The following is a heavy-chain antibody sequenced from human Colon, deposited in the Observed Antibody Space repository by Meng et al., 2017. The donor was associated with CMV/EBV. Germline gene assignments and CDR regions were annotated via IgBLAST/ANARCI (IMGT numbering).Heavy chain of an antibody. D-gene: IGHD5-18*01. V-gene: IGHV4-4*07. CDR1: GVSFSHYY. J-gene: IGHJ4*02. Sequence: QVQLQESGPGLVKPSGTLSLTCTVSGVSFSHYYWSWIRQPAGKGPEWIGRIYIRGGTNYNPSLKSRVTMSVDTSKNQFSLKLSSVTAADTAVYYCAGQPCYDGYCYFDYWGQGTLVTVSS. CDR3: AGQPCYDGYCYFDY. CDR2: IYIRGGT.